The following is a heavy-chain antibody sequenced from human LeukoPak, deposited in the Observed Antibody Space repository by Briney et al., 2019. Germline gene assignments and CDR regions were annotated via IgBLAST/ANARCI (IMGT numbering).Heavy chain of an antibody. CDR3: ARSYYDVLTGYYHFFES. CDR2: IYYSGST. CDR1: GGSIRSYY. Sequence: SETLSLTCTVSGGSIRSYYWSWIRQPPGKGLEWIGYIYYSGSTKYNPSLKSRVTILVDTSKNQFSLKLSSVTAADTAVYYCARSYYDVLTGYYHFFESWGQGTLVTVSS. D-gene: IGHD3-9*01. V-gene: IGHV4-59*01. J-gene: IGHJ4*02.